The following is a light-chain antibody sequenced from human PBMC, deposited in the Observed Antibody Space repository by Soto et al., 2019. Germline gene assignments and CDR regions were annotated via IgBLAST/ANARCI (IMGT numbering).Light chain of an antibody. CDR2: DAS. CDR1: QRVSRN. Sequence: EIVMTQSPATLSVSPGERATLSCRASQRVSRNVAWYQQKPGQATRLLIHDASTRATAISVRFSGNGSVTKFTLIISVLQSKDFAVYNCKQYKNLLLTCGQGTKVEIK. V-gene: IGKV3-15*01. CDR3: KQYKNLLLT. J-gene: IGKJ1*01.